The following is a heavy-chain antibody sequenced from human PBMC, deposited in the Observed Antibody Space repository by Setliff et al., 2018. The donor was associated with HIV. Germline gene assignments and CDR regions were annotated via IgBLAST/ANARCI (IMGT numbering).Heavy chain of an antibody. V-gene: IGHV1-69*05. CDR3: ARERQRWLQLFDI. J-gene: IGHJ3*02. CDR2: IIPIFGTA. CDR1: GGTFSSYA. Sequence: ASVKVSCKASGGTFSSYAISWVRQAPGQGLEWMGGIIPIFGTANYAQKFQGRVTITTDESTSTAYMELGSLRSEDTAVYYCARERQRWLQLFDIWGQGTMVTVSS. D-gene: IGHD1-1*01.